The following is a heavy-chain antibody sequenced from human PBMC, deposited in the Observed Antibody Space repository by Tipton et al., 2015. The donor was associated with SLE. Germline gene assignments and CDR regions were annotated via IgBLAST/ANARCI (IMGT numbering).Heavy chain of an antibody. CDR2: ITWNSGHI. V-gene: IGHV3-9*01. J-gene: IGHJ4*02. CDR1: GFTFDDYA. Sequence: SLRLSCAASGFTFDDYAMHWVRQAPGKGLEWVSGITWNSGHIGYADSVKGRFTISRDNAKNSLYLQMSSLKTEDTALYYCAAQALGGLFEYWGQGSLVTVSS. CDR3: AAQALGGLFEY. D-gene: IGHD3-16*01.